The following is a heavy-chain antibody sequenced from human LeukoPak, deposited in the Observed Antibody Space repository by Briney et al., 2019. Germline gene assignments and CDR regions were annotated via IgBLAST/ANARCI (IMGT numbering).Heavy chain of an antibody. Sequence: SETLSLTCTVSGGSISSSSYYWGWIRQPPGKGLEWIGSIYYSGSTYYNPSLKSRVTISVDTSKNQFSLKLSSVTAADTAVYYCARYYHDSSGYYLFDYRGQGTLVTVSS. CDR2: IYYSGST. CDR3: ARYYHDSSGYYLFDY. V-gene: IGHV4-39*07. J-gene: IGHJ4*02. D-gene: IGHD3-22*01. CDR1: GGSISSSSYY.